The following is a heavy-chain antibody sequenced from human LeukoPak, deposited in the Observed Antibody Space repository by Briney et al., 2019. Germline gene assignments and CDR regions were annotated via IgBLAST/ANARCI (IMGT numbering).Heavy chain of an antibody. CDR2: ISGRGDST. J-gene: IGHJ4*02. Sequence: PGGSLRLSCAASGFTFSSFAMSWVRQAPGKGLEWVSAISGRGDSTYCADSVKGRFTISRDNSKNTLYLQMSSLRAEDTAIYYCAKTPYYDFWSSSDYWGQGTLVTVSS. CDR3: AKTPYYDFWSSSDY. D-gene: IGHD3-3*01. V-gene: IGHV3-23*01. CDR1: GFTFSSFA.